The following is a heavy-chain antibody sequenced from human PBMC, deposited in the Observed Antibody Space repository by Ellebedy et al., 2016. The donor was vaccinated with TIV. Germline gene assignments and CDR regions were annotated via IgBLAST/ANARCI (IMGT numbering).Heavy chain of an antibody. Sequence: PGGSLRLSCAASGFTFSSYAMSWVRQAPGKGLEWVSAISGSGGSTYYADSVKGRFTISRDNAKNSLYLQMNSLRAEDTALYYCAKDRQDIVLGVSFDYWGQGTLVTVSS. CDR3: AKDRQDIVLGVSFDY. CDR1: GFTFSSYA. D-gene: IGHD2-8*02. V-gene: IGHV3-23*01. CDR2: ISGSGGST. J-gene: IGHJ4*02.